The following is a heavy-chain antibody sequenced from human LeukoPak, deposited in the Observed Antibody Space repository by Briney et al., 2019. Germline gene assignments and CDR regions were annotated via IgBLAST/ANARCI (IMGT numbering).Heavy chain of an antibody. D-gene: IGHD2/OR15-2a*01. J-gene: IGHJ2*01. CDR3: ARAPSGENYFPWYFDL. CDR2: SRNKGRGYST. CDR1: GFTFSDHH. Sequence: GGSLRLSCAASGFTFSDHHMDWVRQAPGKGLEWIGRSRNKGRGYSTVFAASVKGRFTISRDEPKNSLYLQMNSLKTEDTAVYYCARAPSGENYFPWYFDLWGRGTLVTVSS. V-gene: IGHV3-72*01.